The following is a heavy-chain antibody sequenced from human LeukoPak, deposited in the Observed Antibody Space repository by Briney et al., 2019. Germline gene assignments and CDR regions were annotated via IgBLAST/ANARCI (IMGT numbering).Heavy chain of an antibody. D-gene: IGHD6-19*01. Sequence: GRSLRLSCAASGFTFSSYGMHWVRQAPGKGLEWVAVISYDGSNKYYADSVKGRFTISRDNSKNTLYLQMNSLRAEDTAVYYCAKDLGYSSGWQADYWGQGTLVTVSS. CDR2: ISYDGSNK. V-gene: IGHV3-30*18. J-gene: IGHJ4*02. CDR3: AKDLGYSSGWQADY. CDR1: GFTFSSYG.